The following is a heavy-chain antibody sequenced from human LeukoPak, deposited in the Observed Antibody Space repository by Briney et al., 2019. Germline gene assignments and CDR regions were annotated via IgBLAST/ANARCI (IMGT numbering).Heavy chain of an antibody. V-gene: IGHV4-31*03. D-gene: IGHD3-22*01. Sequence: PQTPSLTCTVSGGSISSGGYYWSWIRAHPGKGLEWIGYIYYSGSTYYNPSLKSRVTISVDTSKNQFSLKLSSVTAADTAVYYCARAPVPGDYYDSSGYPPGYFDYWGQGTLVTVSS. CDR2: IYYSGST. J-gene: IGHJ4*02. CDR1: GGSISSGGYY. CDR3: ARAPVPGDYYDSSGYPPGYFDY.